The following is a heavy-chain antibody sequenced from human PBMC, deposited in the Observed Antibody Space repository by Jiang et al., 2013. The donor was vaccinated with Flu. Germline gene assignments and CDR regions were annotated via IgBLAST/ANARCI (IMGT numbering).Heavy chain of an antibody. CDR1: GGTFSSHA. D-gene: IGHD2-21*01. CDR2: IIPILGIA. Sequence: CKASGGTFSSHAISWVRQAPGQGLEWMGRIIPILGIADYAQKFQGRVTITADKSTSTAYMELRSLRSDDTAVYYCARSPVLWVFPDYWGQGTLVTVSS. CDR3: ARSPVLWVFPDY. J-gene: IGHJ4*02. V-gene: IGHV1-69*04.